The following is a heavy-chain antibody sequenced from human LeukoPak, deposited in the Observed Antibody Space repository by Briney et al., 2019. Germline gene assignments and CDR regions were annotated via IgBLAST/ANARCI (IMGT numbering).Heavy chain of an antibody. V-gene: IGHV1-18*01. J-gene: IGHJ6*03. CDR3: ARGGSSSGYYYYMDV. CDR2: ISAYNGNT. CDR1: GYTFTSYG. Sequence: GASVKVSCKASGYTFTSYGISWVRQAPGQGLEWMGWISAYNGNTNYAQKFQGRVTMTRDTSISTAYMELSRLRSDDTAVYYCARGGSSSGYYYYMDVWGKGTTVTVSS. D-gene: IGHD6-6*01.